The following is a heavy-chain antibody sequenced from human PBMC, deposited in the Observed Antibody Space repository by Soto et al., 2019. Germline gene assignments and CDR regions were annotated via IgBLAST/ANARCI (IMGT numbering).Heavy chain of an antibody. D-gene: IGHD3-3*01. V-gene: IGHV4-34*01. Sequence: SETLSLTCAVYGGSFSGYYWSWIRQPPGKGLEWIGEITHSGSTNYNPSLKSRVTISVDTSKNHFSLKLSSVTAADTAVYYCARAESITIFGVVIYGGHFDYWGQGTLVTVSS. CDR2: ITHSGST. CDR1: GGSFSGYY. J-gene: IGHJ4*02. CDR3: ARAESITIFGVVIYGGHFDY.